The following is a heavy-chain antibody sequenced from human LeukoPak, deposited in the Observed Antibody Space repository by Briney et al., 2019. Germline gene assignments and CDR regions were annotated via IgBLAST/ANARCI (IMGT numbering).Heavy chain of an antibody. D-gene: IGHD5-18*01. CDR3: ARALHGYIYVLDY. V-gene: IGHV4-59*08. Sequence: PSETLSLTCTVSGGSISTYYWTWIRQPPGKGLEWIGYIYYTGSTNYNPSLKSRVTISVDTSKNQFSLKLSSVTAADTAVYYCARALHGYIYVLDYWGQGTLVTVSS. CDR2: IYYTGST. J-gene: IGHJ4*02. CDR1: GGSISTYY.